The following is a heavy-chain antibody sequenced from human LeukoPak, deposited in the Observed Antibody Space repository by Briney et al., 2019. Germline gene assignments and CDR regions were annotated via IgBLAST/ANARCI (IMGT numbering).Heavy chain of an antibody. CDR1: GFTFSSYA. V-gene: IGHV3-30-3*01. Sequence: GRSLRLSCAASGFTFSSYAMHWVRQAPGKGLEWVAVISYDGSNKYYADSVKGRFTISRDNSKNTLYLQMNSLRAEDTAVYYCARDSIVGAISFHYWGQGTLVTVSS. CDR3: ARDSIVGAISFHY. D-gene: IGHD1-26*01. J-gene: IGHJ4*02. CDR2: ISYDGSNK.